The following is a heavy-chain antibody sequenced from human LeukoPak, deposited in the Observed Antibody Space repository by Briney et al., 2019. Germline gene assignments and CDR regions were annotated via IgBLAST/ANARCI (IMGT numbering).Heavy chain of an antibody. Sequence: PGGSLRLSCAASGFTFSSYSMNWVRQAPGKGLEWGANIKQDESEKYYVDSVKGRFTISRDNTKNSLYLQTNSLRAEDTAVYYCARTHCRGTTCPRNNWFDPWGQGTLVTVSS. D-gene: IGHD2-2*01. CDR2: IKQDESEK. J-gene: IGHJ5*02. V-gene: IGHV3-7*01. CDR1: GFTFSSYS. CDR3: ARTHCRGTTCPRNNWFDP.